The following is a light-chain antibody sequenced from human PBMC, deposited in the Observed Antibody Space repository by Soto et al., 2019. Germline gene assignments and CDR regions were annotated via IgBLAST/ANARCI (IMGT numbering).Light chain of an antibody. V-gene: IGLV3-21*02. CDR3: QVWDTSSDHSWV. J-gene: IGLJ3*02. CDR1: NIGSES. CDR2: DDS. Sequence: SYELTQPPSVSVAPGQTARITCGGDNIGSESVHWYQQKPGQAPVLVVYDDSDRPSGIPERVSGSNSGNTATLTISRVEAGDEADYYCQVWDTSSDHSWVFGGGTKVTVL.